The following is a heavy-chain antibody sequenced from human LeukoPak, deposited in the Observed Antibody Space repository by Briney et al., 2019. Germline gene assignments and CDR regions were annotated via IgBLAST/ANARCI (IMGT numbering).Heavy chain of an antibody. V-gene: IGHV4-34*01. D-gene: IGHD6-6*01. J-gene: IGHJ5*02. CDR2: INHSGST. CDR3: ARKYSSSRWRYANNWFDP. Sequence: SETLSLTCAVYGGSFSGYYWSWIRQPPGKGLEWIGEINHSGSTNYNPSLKSRVTISVDTSKNQFSLKLSSVTAADTAVYYCARKYSSSRWRYANNWFDPWGQGTLVTVSS. CDR1: GGSFSGYY.